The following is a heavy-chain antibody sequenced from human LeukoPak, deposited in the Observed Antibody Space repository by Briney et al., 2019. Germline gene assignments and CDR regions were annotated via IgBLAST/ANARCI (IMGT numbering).Heavy chain of an antibody. Sequence: PSQTLSLTCTVSGGSISSGGYYWSWIRQPPGKGLEWIGYIYHSGSTYYNPSLKSRVTISVDRSKNQFSLKLSSVTAADTAVYYCASYCSSTSCSYFDYWGQGTLVTVSS. V-gene: IGHV4-30-2*01. CDR2: IYHSGST. D-gene: IGHD2-2*01. CDR1: GGSISSGGYY. CDR3: ASYCSSTSCSYFDY. J-gene: IGHJ4*02.